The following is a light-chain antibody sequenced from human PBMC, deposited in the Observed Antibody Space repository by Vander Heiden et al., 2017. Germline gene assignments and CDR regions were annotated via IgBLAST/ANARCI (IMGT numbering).Light chain of an antibody. CDR3: QQTDSSLLT. CDR2: AAS. Sequence: DIQMTQSPSSLSASVGDRVTITCRASQSISSYLNWYQQRPGKAPKLLIYAASSLQSGVPSRFSGSGSGTDFTLTISRLQPEDFATYYCQQTDSSLLTFGGGTTVEIK. J-gene: IGKJ4*01. V-gene: IGKV1-39*01. CDR1: QSISSY.